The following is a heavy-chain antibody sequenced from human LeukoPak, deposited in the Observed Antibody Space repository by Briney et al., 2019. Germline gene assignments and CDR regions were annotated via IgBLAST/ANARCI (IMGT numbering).Heavy chain of an antibody. V-gene: IGHV3-74*01. CDR2: ISSDGSTT. CDR1: GFIFNDFW. J-gene: IGHJ4*02. Sequence: GGSLRLSCAASGFIFNDFWMHWLRHVPGKGPVWVSRISSDGSTTYYADSVKGRFTISRDNAKNTLYLQMSSLRAEDTAAYYCGTAQYWGQGTLLTVSS. CDR3: GTAQY.